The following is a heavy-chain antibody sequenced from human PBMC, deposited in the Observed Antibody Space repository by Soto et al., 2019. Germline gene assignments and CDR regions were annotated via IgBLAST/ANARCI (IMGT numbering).Heavy chain of an antibody. D-gene: IGHD1-26*01. CDR2: IYHSGST. CDR1: GGSISSGGYS. CDR3: ARADGAVLRH. J-gene: IGHJ4*02. V-gene: IGHV4-30-2*01. Sequence: PSETLSLTCAVSGGSISSGGYSWSWIRQPPGKGLEWIGYIYHSGSTYYNPSLKSRVTISVDRSKNQFSLKLSSVTAADTAVHYCARADGAVLRHWCQGTLLNAST.